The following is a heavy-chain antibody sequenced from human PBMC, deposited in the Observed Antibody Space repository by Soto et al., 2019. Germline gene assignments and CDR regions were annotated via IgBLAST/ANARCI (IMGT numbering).Heavy chain of an antibody. CDR1: GFTFSSYG. D-gene: IGHD1-20*01. V-gene: IGHV3-30*18. J-gene: IGHJ3*02. CDR3: AKELYNWNRVPHDAFDI. Sequence: GGSLRLSCATSGFTFSSYGMHWVRQAPGKGLEWVAVISYDGSNKYYADSVKGRFTISRDNSKNTLYLQMNSLRAEDTAVYYCAKELYNWNRVPHDAFDIWGQGTMVTVSS. CDR2: ISYDGSNK.